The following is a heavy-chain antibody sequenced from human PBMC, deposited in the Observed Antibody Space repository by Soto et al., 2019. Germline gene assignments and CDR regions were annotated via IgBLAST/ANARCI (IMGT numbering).Heavy chain of an antibody. J-gene: IGHJ6*02. V-gene: IGHV1-18*01. CDR3: AGQGSWPYYYYGLDV. D-gene: IGHD1-26*01. CDR1: GYTFTTSG. Sequence: QVQLVQSGPEVRKPGASVKVSCEASGYTFTTSGISWVRQVPGQGLEWMGWISTYNGDTNSAQNFQGRVRMTADTSRGTAYMELMSRKSDDTAVYYCAGQGSWPYYYYGLDVWGQGTTVTVSS. CDR2: ISTYNGDT.